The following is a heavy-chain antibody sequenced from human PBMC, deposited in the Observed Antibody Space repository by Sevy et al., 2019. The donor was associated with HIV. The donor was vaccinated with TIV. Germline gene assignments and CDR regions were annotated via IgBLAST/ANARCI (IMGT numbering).Heavy chain of an antibody. CDR3: ARSEVYSGYEENDAFDI. CDR2: ISAYNGNT. V-gene: IGHV1-18*01. J-gene: IGHJ3*02. CDR1: GYTFTSYG. D-gene: IGHD5-12*01. Sequence: ASVKVSCKASGYTFTSYGISWVRQAPGQGLEWMGWISAYNGNTNYAQKLQGRVTMTTDTSTSTAYMELRSLRSDDTAVYYCARSEVYSGYEENDAFDIWCQGTMVTVSS.